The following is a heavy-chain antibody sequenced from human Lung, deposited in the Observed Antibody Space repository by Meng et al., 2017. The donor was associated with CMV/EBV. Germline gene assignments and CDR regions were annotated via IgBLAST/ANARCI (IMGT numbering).Heavy chain of an antibody. CDR3: VRYYDRSGHHYFDY. J-gene: IGHJ4*02. CDR2: IYYSGGT. CDR1: AGSISSYGSF. D-gene: IGHD3-22*01. V-gene: IGHV4-39*02. Sequence: GSLRLSCSVSAGSISSYGSFWGWIRQPPGKGLEWIGMIYYSGGTHYNPSLKSRVIVSVDTSKKNFSLKLSSVTASDTAVYYCVRYYDRSGHHYFDYWGQGXLVTVSS.